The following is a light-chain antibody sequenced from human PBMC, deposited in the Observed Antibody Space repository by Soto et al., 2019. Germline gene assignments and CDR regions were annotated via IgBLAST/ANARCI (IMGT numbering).Light chain of an antibody. J-gene: IGKJ2*01. CDR3: QHYNNWPFT. CDR1: QSVSSN. CDR2: GAS. V-gene: IGKV3-15*01. Sequence: EIVMTQSPATLSVSPGESATLSCRASQSVSSNLAWYQQKPGQAPSLLIYGASARATGIPVRFSGSGSGTEFTLTISSLQSEDCAVYYCQHYNNWPFTFGQGTKLEI.